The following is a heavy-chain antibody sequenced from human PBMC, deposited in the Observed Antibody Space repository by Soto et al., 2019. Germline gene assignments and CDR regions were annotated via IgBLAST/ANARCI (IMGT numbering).Heavy chain of an antibody. V-gene: IGHV3-21*01. D-gene: IGHD3-9*01. Sequence: GGSLRLSCAASGFTFSSYSMNWVRQAPGKGLEGVSSISSSSSYRYYADSVKGRFTISRDNAKNSLYMQMNSLRAEDTAVYYCARSGPNYGILTGYYTGGMDVCGQGTTVTVSS. CDR1: GFTFSSYS. CDR2: ISSSSSYR. CDR3: ARSGPNYGILTGYYTGGMDV. J-gene: IGHJ6*02.